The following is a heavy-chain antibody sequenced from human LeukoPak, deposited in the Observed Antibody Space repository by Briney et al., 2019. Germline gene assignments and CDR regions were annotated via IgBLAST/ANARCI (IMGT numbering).Heavy chain of an antibody. J-gene: IGHJ4*02. CDR3: ASGAADGYNFGFDY. CDR2: IHSSGSA. D-gene: IGHD5-24*01. Sequence: KTSETLSLTCTVSGASLNDYYWSWIQQPPGKALEWIGFIHSSGSANSNPSLTSRVTISIDTSKNQFSLNLRSLTAADTAVYFCASGAADGYNFGFDYWGQGTLAAVSS. V-gene: IGHV4-59*12. CDR1: GASLNDYY.